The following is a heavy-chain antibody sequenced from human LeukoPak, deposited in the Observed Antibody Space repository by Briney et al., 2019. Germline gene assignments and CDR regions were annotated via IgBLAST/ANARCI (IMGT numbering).Heavy chain of an antibody. J-gene: IGHJ6*03. D-gene: IGHD2/OR15-2a*01. CDR2: IYTGGST. CDR3: ARGLMYCNSISSSYYMDV. CDR1: GGSISSYY. V-gene: IGHV4-4*07. Sequence: SETLSLTCTVSGGSISSYYWSWIRLPAGKGLEWIGRIYTGGSTDYSPSLKSRVTMSVDTSKNQFSLNLSSVTAADTAVYYCARGLMYCNSISSSYYMDVWGKGTTVTVSS.